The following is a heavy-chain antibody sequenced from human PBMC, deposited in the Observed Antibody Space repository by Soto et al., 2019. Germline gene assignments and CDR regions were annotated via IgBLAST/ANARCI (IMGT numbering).Heavy chain of an antibody. J-gene: IGHJ6*02. V-gene: IGHV4-30-4*01. CDR1: GGSISSGDYY. D-gene: IGHD3-10*01. CDR3: ARGGFGEVLTHGMDG. Sequence: TLSLTCTVSGGSISSGDYYWSWIRQPPGKGLEWIGYIYYSGSTYYNPSLKSRVTISVDTSKNQFSLKLSSVTAADTAVYYCARGGFGEVLTHGMDGWGQGTTVTVSS. CDR2: IYYSGST.